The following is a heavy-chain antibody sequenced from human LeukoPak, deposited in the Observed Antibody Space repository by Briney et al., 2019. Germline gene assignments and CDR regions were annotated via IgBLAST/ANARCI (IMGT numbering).Heavy chain of an antibody. CDR2: ISGSDGNT. V-gene: IGHV3-23*01. CDR1: GLTFSSYA. J-gene: IGHJ4*02. D-gene: IGHD4-17*01. Sequence: GGSLRLSCAASGLTFSSYAMSWVRQAPGKRLEWVSAISGSDGNTYYADSVKGRFTISRDNSKNSLYLQMNSLRAEDTAIYYCAKDWDDYGDFLPLDYWGQGTLVTVSS. CDR3: AKDWDDYGDFLPLDY.